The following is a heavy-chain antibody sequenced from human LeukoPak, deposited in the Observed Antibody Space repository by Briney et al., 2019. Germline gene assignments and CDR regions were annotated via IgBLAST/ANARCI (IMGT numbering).Heavy chain of an antibody. CDR1: GFTVSSNY. V-gene: IGHV3-53*01. D-gene: IGHD6-19*01. J-gene: IGHJ4*02. CDR2: IYSGGST. Sequence: GGSLRLSCAASGFTVSSNYMSWVRQAPGKGLEWVSVIYSGGSTYYADSVKGRFTISRDNSKNTLYLQMNSLRAEDTAMYYCARDEYSSGWYKSGDYWGQGTLVTVSS. CDR3: ARDEYSSGWYKSGDY.